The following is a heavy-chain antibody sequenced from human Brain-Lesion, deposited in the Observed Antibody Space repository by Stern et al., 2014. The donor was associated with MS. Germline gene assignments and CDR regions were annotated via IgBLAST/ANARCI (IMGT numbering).Heavy chain of an antibody. D-gene: IGHD3-3*01. Sequence: QVQLVQSGAGVKKPGASVKVSCKTSGYIFTGYYIHWVRQAPGQGLEWMAWINPNTGGTKYAQKFQGRVTMSRDTSISTAYVELSSLTSDDTAVYYCARDQRGITIFGVVTDYYYLGMDVWGQGTTVTVSS. CDR2: INPNTGGT. CDR1: GYIFTGYY. V-gene: IGHV1-2*02. J-gene: IGHJ6*02. CDR3: ARDQRGITIFGVVTDYYYLGMDV.